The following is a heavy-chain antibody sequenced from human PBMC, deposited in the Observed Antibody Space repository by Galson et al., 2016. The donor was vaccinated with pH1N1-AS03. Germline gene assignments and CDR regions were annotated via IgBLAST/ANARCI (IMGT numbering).Heavy chain of an antibody. Sequence: SLRLSCAASGFTFSGHGMHWVRQTPGKGLEWVAVIWHDGSEKYYADAVKGRFTISRDNSKNTLYLQMNSLRAEDTAVYYCARDRHYYDYIWGTFRYDWYFDLWGRGTLVTVSS. J-gene: IGHJ2*01. CDR3: ARDRHYYDYIWGTFRYDWYFDL. CDR1: GFTFSGHG. V-gene: IGHV3-33*01. CDR2: IWHDGSEK. D-gene: IGHD3-16*02.